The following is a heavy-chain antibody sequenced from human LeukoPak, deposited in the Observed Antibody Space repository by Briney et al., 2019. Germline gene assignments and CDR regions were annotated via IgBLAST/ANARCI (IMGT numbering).Heavy chain of an antibody. CDR2: IYYSGST. V-gene: IGHV4-39*01. J-gene: IGHJ4*02. D-gene: IGHD6-13*01. CDR3: ARQIGIAEIDY. CDR1: GGSISSGDYY. Sequence: SQTLSLTCTVSGGSISSGDYYWSWIRQPPGKGLEWIGSIYYSGSTYYNPSLKSRVTISVDTSKNQFSLKLSSVTAADTAVYYCARQIGIAEIDYWGQGTLVTVSS.